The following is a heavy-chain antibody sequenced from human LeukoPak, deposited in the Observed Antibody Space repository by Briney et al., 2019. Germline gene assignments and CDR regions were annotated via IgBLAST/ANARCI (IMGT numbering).Heavy chain of an antibody. CDR1: GFTFDDYA. Sequence: GGSLRLSCAASGFTFDDYAMHWVRQAPGKGLEWVSGISWNSGSIGYADSVKGRYTISRDNAKNSLYLQMNSLRAEDMALYYCAKSPIAAAGHNWFDPWGQGTQVTVSS. D-gene: IGHD6-13*01. V-gene: IGHV3-9*03. CDR2: ISWNSGSI. J-gene: IGHJ5*02. CDR3: AKSPIAAAGHNWFDP.